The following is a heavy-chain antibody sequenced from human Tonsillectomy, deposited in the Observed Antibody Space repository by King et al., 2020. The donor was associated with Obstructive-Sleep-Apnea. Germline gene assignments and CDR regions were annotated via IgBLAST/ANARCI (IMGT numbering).Heavy chain of an antibody. CDR3: ARLTTMTPDWYFDI. Sequence: VQLVQSGSELKKPGASVKVSCEASGYTFTNYAMNWVRQAPGQGLEWMGWINTNTGNPTYAQGFTGRFVFSLDTSVSTAYLQISSLKAEETAVYYCARLTTMTPDWYFDIWGGGTLVTVSS. J-gene: IGHJ2*01. D-gene: IGHD4-17*01. CDR1: GYTFTNYA. V-gene: IGHV7-4-1*02. CDR2: INTNTGNP.